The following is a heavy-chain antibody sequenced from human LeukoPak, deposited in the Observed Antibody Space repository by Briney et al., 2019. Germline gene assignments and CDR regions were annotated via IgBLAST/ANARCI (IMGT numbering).Heavy chain of an antibody. D-gene: IGHD1-26*01. Sequence: ASVKVSCKASGYTFTSYGISWVRQAPGQGLEWMGWISAYNGSTNYAQKLQGRVTMTTDTSTSTAYMELRSLRSDDTAVYYCARDLPSGSPRYNWFDPWGQGTLVTVSS. V-gene: IGHV1-18*01. J-gene: IGHJ5*02. CDR3: ARDLPSGSPRYNWFDP. CDR1: GYTFTSYG. CDR2: ISAYNGST.